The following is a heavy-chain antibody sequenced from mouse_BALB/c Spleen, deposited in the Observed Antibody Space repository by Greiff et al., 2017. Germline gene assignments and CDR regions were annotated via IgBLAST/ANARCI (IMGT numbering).Heavy chain of an antibody. CDR1: GYTFTSYN. D-gene: IGHD2-4*01. V-gene: IGHV1-12*01. CDR3: ARGSTPYDYEAWFAY. CDR2: IYPGNGDT. J-gene: IGHJ3*01. Sequence: QVQLQQPGAELVKPGASVKMSCKASGYTFTSYNMHWVKQTPGQGLEWIGAIYPGNGDTSYNQKFKGKATLTADKSSSTAYMQLSSLTSEDSAVYYCARGSTPYDYEAWFAYWGQGTLVTVSA.